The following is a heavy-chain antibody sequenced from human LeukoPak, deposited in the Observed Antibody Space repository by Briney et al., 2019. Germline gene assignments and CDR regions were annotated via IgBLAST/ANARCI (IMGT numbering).Heavy chain of an antibody. Sequence: ASVKVSCKASGYTFTTHGISWVRQAPGQGLEWMGWISANNGNTNFAQKLQGRVTMTTDTSTSTAYMELRSLRSEDTAVYYCARGDYGDYWGQGTLVTVSS. V-gene: IGHV1-18*01. CDR2: ISANNGNT. CDR3: ARGDYGDY. CDR1: GYTFTTHG. J-gene: IGHJ4*02.